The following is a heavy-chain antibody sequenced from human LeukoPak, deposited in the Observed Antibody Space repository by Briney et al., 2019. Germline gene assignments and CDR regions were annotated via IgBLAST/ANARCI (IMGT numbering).Heavy chain of an antibody. D-gene: IGHD2-2*01. Sequence: GGSLRLSCAASGFTFSSTSMNWVRQAPGKGLEWVAVIWYDGSNKYYADSVKGRFTISRDNSKNTLYLQMNSLRAEDTAVYYCARDEGAAGYAFDYWGQGTLVTVSS. V-gene: IGHV3-33*08. CDR3: ARDEGAAGYAFDY. CDR2: IWYDGSNK. CDR1: GFTFSSTS. J-gene: IGHJ4*02.